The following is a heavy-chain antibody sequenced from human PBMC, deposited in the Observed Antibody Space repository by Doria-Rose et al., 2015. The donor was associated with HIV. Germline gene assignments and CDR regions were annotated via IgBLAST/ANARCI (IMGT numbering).Heavy chain of an antibody. CDR3: ARDWRYSSSPKGIGY. D-gene: IGHD6-13*01. CDR1: GHTFTSYY. CDR2: INPSGGST. V-gene: IGHV1-46*01. J-gene: IGHJ4*02. Sequence: QVQLQESGAEVKKSGASVKVSCKASGHTFTSYYIHWVRQAPGQGLEWMGIINPSGGSTNYAHKFQGRVTMTRDTSTSTVYMELSSLRSEDTAVYYCARDWRYSSSPKGIGYWGQGTLVTVSS.